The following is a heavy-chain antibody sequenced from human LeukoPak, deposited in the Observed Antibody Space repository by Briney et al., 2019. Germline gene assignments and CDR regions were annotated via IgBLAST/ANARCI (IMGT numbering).Heavy chain of an antibody. CDR1: GYSFRCHS. Sequence: GGYLRRYCAGSGYSFRCHSMNWVRQAPGKGLVWVSTISSISHYIYYADSVKGRFTISRDNAKNSLYLRMNSLRAEDTALYYCTRDYYDSSGLPFDYWGQGTLVTVSS. V-gene: IGHV3-21*01. D-gene: IGHD3-22*01. J-gene: IGHJ4*02. CDR2: ISSISHYI. CDR3: TRDYYDSSGLPFDY.